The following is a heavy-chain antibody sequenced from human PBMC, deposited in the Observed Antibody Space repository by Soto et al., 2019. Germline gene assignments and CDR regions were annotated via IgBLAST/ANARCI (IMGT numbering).Heavy chain of an antibody. Sequence: PSETLSLTCIVSGVPISSGYCTGIRQSPGKGLEWIGYISHSGRRNYSPSLKSRLTMSVDTSKNQFSLKLSSVTAADTAMYYCARAKRAFYYDSSGYPAAEYFQHWGQGTLVTVSS. CDR1: GVPISSGY. D-gene: IGHD3-22*01. CDR3: ARAKRAFYYDSSGYPAAEYFQH. J-gene: IGHJ1*01. V-gene: IGHV4-59*01. CDR2: ISHSGRR.